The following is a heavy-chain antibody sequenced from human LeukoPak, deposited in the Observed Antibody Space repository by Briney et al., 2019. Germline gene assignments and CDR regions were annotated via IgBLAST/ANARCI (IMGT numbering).Heavy chain of an antibody. J-gene: IGHJ4*02. CDR2: VYYSGST. CDR1: GGSISSNTYY. Sequence: SETLSLTCTVSGGSISSNTYYWGWIRQPPGKGLEWIGTVYYSGSTFYNPSLKSRVTISVDTSKNQFSLKLTSVTAADTAVYFCARRPYSGTYHSDYCGQRSLVTVSS. V-gene: IGHV4-39*01. D-gene: IGHD1-26*01. CDR3: ARRPYSGTYHSDY.